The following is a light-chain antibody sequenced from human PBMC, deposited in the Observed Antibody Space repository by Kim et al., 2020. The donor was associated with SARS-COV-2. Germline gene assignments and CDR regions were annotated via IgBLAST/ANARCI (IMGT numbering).Light chain of an antibody. V-gene: IGLV4-69*01. CDR1: SGHSSYA. Sequence: QLVLTQSPSASASLGASVQLTCILSSGHSSYAIAWHQQQPGKGPRFLMKINRDGSHIKGDGIPDRFSGSTSGAERYLTISSLQPDDEADYYCQTWDTGIRVFGGGTKLTVL. CDR3: QTWDTGIRV. CDR2: INRDGSH. J-gene: IGLJ3*02.